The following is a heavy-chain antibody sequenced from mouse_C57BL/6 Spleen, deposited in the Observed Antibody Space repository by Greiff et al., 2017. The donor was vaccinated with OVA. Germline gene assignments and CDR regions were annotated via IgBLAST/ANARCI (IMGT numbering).Heavy chain of an antibody. CDR3: ARESDDYYAMDY. J-gene: IGHJ4*01. Sequence: EVKLVESGPGLVKPSQSLSLTCSVTGYSITSGYYWNWIRQFPGNKLEWMGYISYDGSNNSNPSLQNRISITRDTSKNQFFLKLKSVTTEDTATYYCARESDDYYAMDYWGQGTSVTVSS. CDR1: GYSITSGYY. CDR2: ISYDGSN. V-gene: IGHV3-6*01.